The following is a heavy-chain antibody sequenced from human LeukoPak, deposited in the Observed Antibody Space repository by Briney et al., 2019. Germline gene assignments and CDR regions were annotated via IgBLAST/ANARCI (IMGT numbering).Heavy chain of an antibody. V-gene: IGHV3-30*02. CDR3: ARGSYYILKYDAFDI. J-gene: IGHJ3*02. Sequence: GGSLRLSCAASGFTFSSYGMHWVRQAPGKGLEWVAFIRYDGSNKYYADSVKGRFTISRDNSKNSLYLQMNSLRAEDTAVYYCARGSYYILKYDAFDIWGQGTMVTVSS. CDR1: GFTFSSYG. D-gene: IGHD1-26*01. CDR2: IRYDGSNK.